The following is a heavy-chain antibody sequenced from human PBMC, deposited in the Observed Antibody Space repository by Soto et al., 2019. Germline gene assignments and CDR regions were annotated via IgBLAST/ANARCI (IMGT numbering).Heavy chain of an antibody. D-gene: IGHD6-13*01. J-gene: IGHJ4*02. V-gene: IGHV3-9*01. CDR2: ISWNSGSI. Sequence: PGGSLRLSCAASGFTFDDYAMHWVRQAPGKGLEWVSGISWNSGSIGYADSVKGRFTISRDNAKNSLYLQMNSLRAEDTALYYCAKAPGWVGSSWYSPFDYWGQGTLVTVSS. CDR3: AKAPGWVGSSWYSPFDY. CDR1: GFTFDDYA.